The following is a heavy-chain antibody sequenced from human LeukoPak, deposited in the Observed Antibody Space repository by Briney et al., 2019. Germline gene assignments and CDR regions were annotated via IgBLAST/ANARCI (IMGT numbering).Heavy chain of an antibody. D-gene: IGHD3-22*01. J-gene: IGHJ4*02. CDR1: GGSISSYY. CDR3: ARLPGGSSGYYHFDY. CDR2: TYYSGST. Sequence: SETLSLTCTVSGGSISSYYWSWIRQPPGKGLEWIGYTYYSGSTNYNPSLKSRVTISVDTSKNQFSLKLSSVTAADTAVYYCARLPGGSSGYYHFDYWGQGTLVTVSS. V-gene: IGHV4-59*08.